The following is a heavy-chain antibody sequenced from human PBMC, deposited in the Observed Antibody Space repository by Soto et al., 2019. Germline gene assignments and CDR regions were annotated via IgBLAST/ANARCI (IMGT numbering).Heavy chain of an antibody. D-gene: IGHD6-6*01. J-gene: IGHJ6*02. CDR3: ARESLEYSSSSGFYYYYGMDV. CDR2: IWYDGSNK. CDR1: GFTFSSYG. Sequence: GGSLRLSCAASGFTFSSYGMHWVRQAPGKGLEWVAVIWYDGSNKYYADSVKGRFTISRDNSKNTLYLQMNSLRAEDTAVYYCARESLEYSSSSGFYYYYGMDVWGQGTTVTVSS. V-gene: IGHV3-33*01.